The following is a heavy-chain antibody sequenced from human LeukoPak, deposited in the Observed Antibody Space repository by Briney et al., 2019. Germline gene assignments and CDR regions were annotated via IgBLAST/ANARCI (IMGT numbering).Heavy chain of an antibody. V-gene: IGHV4-59*01. D-gene: IGHD2-15*01. Sequence: PSETPSLTCTVSGGSISSYYWSWIRQPPGKGLEWIGYIYYSGSTNYNPSLKSRVTISVDTSKNQFSLKLSSVTAADTAVYYCARVTYCSGGSCYDSDNWFDPWGQGTLVTVSS. CDR1: GGSISSYY. CDR3: ARVTYCSGGSCYDSDNWFDP. J-gene: IGHJ5*02. CDR2: IYYSGST.